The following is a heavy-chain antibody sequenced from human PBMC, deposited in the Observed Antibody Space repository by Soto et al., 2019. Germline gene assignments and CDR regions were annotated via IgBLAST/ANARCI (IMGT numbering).Heavy chain of an antibody. D-gene: IGHD2-21*02. Sequence: QVRLVQSGPEVKKPGASVTLSCKASGYNFNNYGISWVRQAPGQGLEWMGWISGNNGNTKYSQKFQGRVSLTTDSSTSKAYMEIRSLRSDDTADYYCVRRVVTTMDDAFDIWGPGTRVTVSS. V-gene: IGHV1-18*01. CDR1: GYNFNNYG. CDR2: ISGNNGNT. CDR3: VRRVVTTMDDAFDI. J-gene: IGHJ3*02.